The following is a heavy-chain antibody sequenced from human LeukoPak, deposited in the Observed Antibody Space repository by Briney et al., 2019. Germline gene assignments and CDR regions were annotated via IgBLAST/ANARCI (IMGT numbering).Heavy chain of an antibody. CDR1: GGSFNTYA. D-gene: IGHD3-10*01. V-gene: IGHV1-69*13. J-gene: IGHJ4*02. CDR3: ASRRFGDLLFDY. Sequence: SVKVSCKPSGGSFNTYAINWVRQAPGQGLEWMGAIILMFGTSHYAQNFQGRVTITADESTNTVYMELSSLRSEDTAMYYCASRRFGDLLFDYWGQGTLVTVSS. CDR2: IILMFGTS.